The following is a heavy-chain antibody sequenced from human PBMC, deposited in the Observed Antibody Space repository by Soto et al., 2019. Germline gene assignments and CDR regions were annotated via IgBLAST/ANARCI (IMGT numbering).Heavy chain of an antibody. J-gene: IGHJ3*02. CDR1: GYSFTSYG. CDR3: ARMAPGADAFDI. V-gene: IGHV1-69*13. CDR2: IIPIFGTA. Sequence: SVKVSCEASGYSFTSYGISWVRQAPGQGLEWMGGIIPIFGTANYAQKFQGRVTITADESTSTAYMELSSLRSEDTAVYYCARMAPGADAFDIWGQGTMVTVSS.